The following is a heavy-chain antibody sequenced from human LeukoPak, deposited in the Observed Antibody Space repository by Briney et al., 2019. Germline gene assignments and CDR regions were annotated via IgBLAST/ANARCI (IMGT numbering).Heavy chain of an antibody. D-gene: IGHD7-27*01. Sequence: PSETLSLTCTVSGVSISDYYWSWIRQPPGKGLEWIGYIYYSGSTNYNPSLKSRVTISVDTSKNQFSLKLSSVTAADTAVYYCARAPHWDRPFDYWGQGTLVTVSS. V-gene: IGHV4-59*01. J-gene: IGHJ4*02. CDR3: ARAPHWDRPFDY. CDR2: IYYSGST. CDR1: GVSISDYY.